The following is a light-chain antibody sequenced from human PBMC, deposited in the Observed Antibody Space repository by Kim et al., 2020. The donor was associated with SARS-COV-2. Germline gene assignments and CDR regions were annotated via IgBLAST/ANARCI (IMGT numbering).Light chain of an antibody. J-gene: IGLJ2*01. V-gene: IGLV2-23*02. Sequence: QSITFSCTGTSSDVGNYNLVSWYQQRPGKAPKLIIYQVSERPSGVSNRFSGSGSGNTASLTISGLQAEDEAHYYCCSFSSGSTHVVFGGGTQLTVL. CDR1: SSDVGNYNL. CDR3: CSFSSGSTHVV. CDR2: QVS.